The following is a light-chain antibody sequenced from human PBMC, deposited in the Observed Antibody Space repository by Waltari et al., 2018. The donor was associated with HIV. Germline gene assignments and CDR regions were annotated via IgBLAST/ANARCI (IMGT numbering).Light chain of an antibody. CDR1: ALPGRY. CDR2: QDG. CDR3: QAWAGGTGSEGV. V-gene: IGLV3-1*01. J-gene: IGLJ2*01. Sequence: SYELTQPPSVSVSPGQSASIACSGDALPGRYVPWYQKRPGQSPLLVVFQDGKRPSGIPERFSVSNSGNTATLTISGTQAMDEADYFCQAWAGGTGSEGVFGGGTKLTVL.